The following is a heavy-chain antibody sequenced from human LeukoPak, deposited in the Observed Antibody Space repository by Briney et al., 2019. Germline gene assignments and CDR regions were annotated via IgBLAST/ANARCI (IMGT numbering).Heavy chain of an antibody. CDR1: GFTFSSYD. Sequence: GGSLRLSCAASGFTFSSYDMSWVRQAPGKGLEWVSSLTSDGGSTEYADSVKGRFTISRDNSKNTLYLQMNSLRAEDTALYFCAKSLARWAFDYWGQGVLVSVSS. D-gene: IGHD4-23*01. CDR3: AKSLARWAFDY. J-gene: IGHJ4*02. V-gene: IGHV3-23*01. CDR2: LTSDGGST.